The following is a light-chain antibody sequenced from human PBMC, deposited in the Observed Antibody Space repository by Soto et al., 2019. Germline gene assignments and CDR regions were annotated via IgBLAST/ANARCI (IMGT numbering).Light chain of an antibody. V-gene: IGLV2-8*01. Sequence: QSALTQPPSASGSPGQSVTISCTGTSSDVGGYNFVSWYQQHPGKAPKLMIYEVSKRPSGVPDRFSGSKSGNTASLTVSGLQAEDEADYYCCSYADRNNNVFGGGTKRTVL. CDR2: EVS. CDR3: CSYADRNNNV. J-gene: IGLJ2*01. CDR1: SSDVGGYNF.